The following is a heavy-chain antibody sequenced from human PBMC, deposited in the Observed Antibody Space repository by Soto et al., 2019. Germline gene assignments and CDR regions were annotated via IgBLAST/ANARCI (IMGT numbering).Heavy chain of an antibody. D-gene: IGHD3-3*01. J-gene: IGHJ4*02. CDR2: IGTAGDT. CDR1: GFTFSSYD. Sequence: GGSLRLSCAASGFTFSSYDMHWVRQATGKGLEWVSAIGTAGDTYYPGSVKGRFTISRENAKNSLYLQMNSLRAEDTAVYYCARAAYYDFWSRPYYFDYWGQGTLVTVSS. V-gene: IGHV3-13*01. CDR3: ARAAYYDFWSRPYYFDY.